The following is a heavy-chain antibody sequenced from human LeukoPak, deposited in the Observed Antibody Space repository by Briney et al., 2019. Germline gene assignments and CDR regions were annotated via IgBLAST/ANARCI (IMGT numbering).Heavy chain of an antibody. CDR3: ARGDQDYDSSGYNY. Sequence: SVKVSCKASGGTFSSYAISWVRQAPGQGLEWMGRIIPILGIANYAQKFQGRVTITADKSTSTAYMELSSLRSEDTAVYYCARGDQDYDSSGYNYWGQGTLVTVSS. D-gene: IGHD3-22*01. CDR2: IIPILGIA. CDR1: GGTFSSYA. J-gene: IGHJ4*02. V-gene: IGHV1-69*04.